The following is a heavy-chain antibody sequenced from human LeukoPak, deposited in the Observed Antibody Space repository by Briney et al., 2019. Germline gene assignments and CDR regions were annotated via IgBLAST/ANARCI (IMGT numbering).Heavy chain of an antibody. CDR1: GGSISSYY. CDR2: IYYSGST. D-gene: IGHD4-11*01. Sequence: SETLSLTCTVSGGSISSYYWSWIRQPPGKGLEWIGYIYYSGSTNYNPSLKSRVTISVDTSKNQFSLKLSSVTAADTAVYYCARRLPCYYYYMDVWGKGTTVTVSS. J-gene: IGHJ6*03. V-gene: IGHV4-59*01. CDR3: ARRLPCYYYYMDV.